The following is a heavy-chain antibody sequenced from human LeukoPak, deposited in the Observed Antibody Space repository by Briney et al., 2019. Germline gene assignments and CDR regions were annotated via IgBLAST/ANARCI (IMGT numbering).Heavy chain of an antibody. CDR2: IGGSGGGS. CDR3: AKDLLRWSFDY. CDR1: GFTFSTYA. J-gene: IGHJ4*02. D-gene: IGHD4-23*01. Sequence: GGSLRLSCAASGFTFSTYAMSWVRQAPGKGLGWVSAIGGSGGGSDYADSVKGRFTISRDNSKNTLYLQMNSLRAEDTAIYYCAKDLLRWSFDYWGQGTLVTVSS. V-gene: IGHV3-23*01.